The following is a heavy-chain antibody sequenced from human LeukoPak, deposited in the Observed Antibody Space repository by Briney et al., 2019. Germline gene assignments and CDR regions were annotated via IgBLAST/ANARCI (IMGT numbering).Heavy chain of an antibody. CDR2: IYPGDSDT. V-gene: IGHV5-51*01. CDR1: GYSFTSYW. D-gene: IGHD2-15*01. Sequence: GESLKISCKGSGYSFTSYWIGWVRQMPGKGLEWMGIIYPGDSDTRYSPSFQGQVTISADKSISTAYLQWSSLKAPDTAMYYCARLGVYCSGGSCYSQSNNWFDPWGQGTLVTVSS. J-gene: IGHJ5*02. CDR3: ARLGVYCSGGSCYSQSNNWFDP.